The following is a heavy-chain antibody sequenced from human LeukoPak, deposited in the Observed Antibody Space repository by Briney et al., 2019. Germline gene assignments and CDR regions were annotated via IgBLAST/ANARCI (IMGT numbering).Heavy chain of an antibody. V-gene: IGHV4-59*01. CDR1: GGSIRSYY. D-gene: IGHD4-11*01. CDR3: ARVSMTAVSYYFDY. CDR2: IYYSGST. Sequence: SETLSLTCTVSGGSIRSYYWSWIRQPPGMGLEWIGYIYYSGSTNYNPSLKGRVTISVDTSKNQFSLKLSSVTAADTAVYYCARVSMTAVSYYFDYWGQGTLVTVSS. J-gene: IGHJ4*02.